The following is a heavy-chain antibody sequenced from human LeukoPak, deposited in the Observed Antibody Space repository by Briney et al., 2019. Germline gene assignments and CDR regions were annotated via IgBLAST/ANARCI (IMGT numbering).Heavy chain of an antibody. CDR1: GYTFTGYY. CDR2: INPNSGGT. D-gene: IGHD3-3*02. Sequence: ASVKVSCKASGYTFTGYYMHWVRQAPGQGLEWMGWINPNSGGTNYAQKFQGRVTMTRDTSISTAYMELSRLRSDDTAVYYCARDQKRHLNYYYGMDVWGQGTTVTVSS. J-gene: IGHJ6*02. CDR3: ARDQKRHLNYYYGMDV. V-gene: IGHV1-2*02.